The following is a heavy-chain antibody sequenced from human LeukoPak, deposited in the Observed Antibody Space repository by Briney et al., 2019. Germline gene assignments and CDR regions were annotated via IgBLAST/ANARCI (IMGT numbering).Heavy chain of an antibody. D-gene: IGHD4-23*01. CDR3: AREIATSGGNSRAFDY. J-gene: IGHJ4*02. CDR2: IYYSGST. V-gene: IGHV4-59*12. Sequence: SETLSLTCTVSGGSISSYYWNWIRQPPGKGLEWIGYIYYSGSTNYNSSLKSRVTISVDTSKNQFSLKLSSVTAADTAVYYCAREIATSGGNSRAFDYWGQGTLVTVSS. CDR1: GGSISSYY.